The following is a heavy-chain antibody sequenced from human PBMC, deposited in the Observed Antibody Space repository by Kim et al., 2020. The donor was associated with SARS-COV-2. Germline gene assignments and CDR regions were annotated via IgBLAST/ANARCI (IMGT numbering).Heavy chain of an antibody. V-gene: IGHV4-59*08. Sequence: SETLSLTCTVSGGSISSYYWSWIRQPPGKGLEWIGYIYYSGSTNYNPSLKRRFTISVDTSKNQFSLKLISVTAADTAVYYCARSSVGRDGYVIDYWGQGTLVTVSS. CDR1: GGSISSYY. D-gene: IGHD5-12*01. CDR2: IYYSGST. J-gene: IGHJ4*02. CDR3: ARSSVGRDGYVIDY.